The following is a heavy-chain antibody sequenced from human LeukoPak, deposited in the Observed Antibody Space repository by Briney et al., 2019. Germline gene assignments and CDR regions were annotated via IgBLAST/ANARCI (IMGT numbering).Heavy chain of an antibody. Sequence: GGSLRLSCAASGFTFSGSAMHWARQASGKGLEWVGRIRSKANSYATAYAASVKGRFTISRDDSKNTAYLQMNSLKTEDTAVYYCTFEVASYYYYGMDVWGQGTTVTVSS. D-gene: IGHD5-24*01. J-gene: IGHJ6*02. CDR1: GFTFSGSA. CDR3: TFEVASYYYYGMDV. CDR2: IRSKANSYAT. V-gene: IGHV3-73*01.